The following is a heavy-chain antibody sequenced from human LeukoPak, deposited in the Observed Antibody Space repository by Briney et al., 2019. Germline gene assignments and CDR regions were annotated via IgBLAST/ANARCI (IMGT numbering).Heavy chain of an antibody. V-gene: IGHV4-4*03. Sequence: PETPSLTSAVSGGSITITNSWSWVRQPPGKGLDWIGEIYHIESTNYNPSLKSRVTISVDKSKNQFSLKLSSVTAADTAVYYCARLRKDGPSPYYYYGMDVWGKGTTVTVSS. CDR1: GGSITITNS. CDR3: ARLRKDGPSPYYYYGMDV. CDR2: IYHIEST. J-gene: IGHJ6*04. D-gene: IGHD4-17*01.